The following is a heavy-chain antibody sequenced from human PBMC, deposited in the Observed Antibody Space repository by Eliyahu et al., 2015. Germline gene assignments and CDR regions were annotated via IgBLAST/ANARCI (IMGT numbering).Heavy chain of an antibody. CDR3: ARHYLIAGWFGAQGAFDV. D-gene: IGHD3-10*01. Sequence: QLHLQESGPGLVKPSETLSLTCTVSGGPISSSNYYWAWLRQPPGKGLEWIGTISGSNYYNPSLKSRVTMSLDMSKTQFFLSVTSVTAADTAVYFCARHYLIAGWFGAQGAFDVWGQGTVVTVSS. J-gene: IGHJ3*01. CDR2: ISGSN. CDR1: GGPISSSNYY. V-gene: IGHV4-39*01.